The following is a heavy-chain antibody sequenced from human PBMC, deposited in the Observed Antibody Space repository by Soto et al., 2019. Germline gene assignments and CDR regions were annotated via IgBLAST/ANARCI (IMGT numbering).Heavy chain of an antibody. CDR3: ARGRYGDY. CDR2: ISAHNGNT. Sequence: QVHLVQSGAEVKKPGAAVKVSCKASGYTFTSYGITWVRQAPGQGLEWMGWISAHNGNTDYTQKLQGRVIVTRDTSTSTAYMELRSLRSDDTAVYYCARGRYGDYWGQGALVTVSS. CDR1: GYTFTSYG. V-gene: IGHV1-18*01. D-gene: IGHD1-1*01. J-gene: IGHJ4*02.